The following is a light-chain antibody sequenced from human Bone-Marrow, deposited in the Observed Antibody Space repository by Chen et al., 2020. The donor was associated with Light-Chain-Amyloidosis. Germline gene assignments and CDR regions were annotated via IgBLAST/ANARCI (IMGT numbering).Light chain of an antibody. CDR2: EVT. CDR3: SSFTITNTWI. V-gene: IGLV2-14*01. J-gene: IGLJ2*01. CDR1: SSDVGGYNY. Sequence: QSALTQPASVSGSPGQSITIPCTRTSSDVGGYNYVSWYQQHPGKAPKLMIYEVTNRPSGISIRFSGSKSGNTASLTISGLQAEDEADYYCSSFTITNTWIFGGGTKLTVL.